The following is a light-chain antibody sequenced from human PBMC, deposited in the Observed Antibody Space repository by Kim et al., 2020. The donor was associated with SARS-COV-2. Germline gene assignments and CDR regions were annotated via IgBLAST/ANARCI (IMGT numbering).Light chain of an antibody. CDR1: QSVHNNY. Sequence: LSPGERATLSCRASQSVHNNYLAWYQQIPGQAPRLLIYAASTRATGIPDRFSGSGSGTDFTLTISRLEPADFAVYYCQQYGTSRTFGQGTKVDIK. J-gene: IGKJ1*01. CDR3: QQYGTSRT. V-gene: IGKV3-20*01. CDR2: AAS.